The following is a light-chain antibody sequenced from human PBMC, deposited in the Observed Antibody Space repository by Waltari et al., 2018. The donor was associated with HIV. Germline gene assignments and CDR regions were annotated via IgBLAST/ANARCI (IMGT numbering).Light chain of an antibody. CDR1: QSVSSSY. Sequence: LSPGERATLSCRASQSVSSSYLAWYQQKPGQAPRLLIYGASSRATGIPDRFSGSGSGTDFTLTISRLEPEDFAVYYCQQYGSSPFSVYTFGQGTKLEIK. V-gene: IGKV3-20*01. CDR2: GAS. CDR3: QQYGSSPFSVYT. J-gene: IGKJ2*01.